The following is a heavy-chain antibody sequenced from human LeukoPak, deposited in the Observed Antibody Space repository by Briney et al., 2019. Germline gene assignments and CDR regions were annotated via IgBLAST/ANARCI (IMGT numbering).Heavy chain of an antibody. J-gene: IGHJ4*02. CDR2: SGSGGST. CDR3: ARSGGTSWY. V-gene: IGHV3-23*01. Sequence: GGSLRLSCAASGFTFGSYGITWFPQAPGKGLEWVSASGSGGSTYYADSVKGRFTISRDNSKNTLYLQMNSLRAEDTAVYYCARSGGTSWYWGQGTLVTVSS. D-gene: IGHD1-14*01. CDR1: GFTFGSYG.